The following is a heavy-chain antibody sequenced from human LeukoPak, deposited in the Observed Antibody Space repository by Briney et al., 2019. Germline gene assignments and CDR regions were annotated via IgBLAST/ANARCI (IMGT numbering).Heavy chain of an antibody. V-gene: IGHV3-30*03. CDR1: GFTFSSYG. CDR3: AGTSLRGYSYATEY. D-gene: IGHD5-18*01. Sequence: GGSLRLSCAASGFTFSSYGMHWVRQAPGKGLEWVAVISYDGSNKYYADSVKGRFTISRDNSKNTLYLQMNSLRAEDTAVYYCAGTSLRGYSYATEYWGQGTLVTVSS. J-gene: IGHJ4*02. CDR2: ISYDGSNK.